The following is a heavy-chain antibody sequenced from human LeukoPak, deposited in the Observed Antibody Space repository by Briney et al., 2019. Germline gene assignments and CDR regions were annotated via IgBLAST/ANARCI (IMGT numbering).Heavy chain of an antibody. CDR3: ARDGITMRILEY. V-gene: IGHV3-21*01. CDR2: ITSSSIYK. D-gene: IGHD3-10*01. CDR1: GFIFNSYG. J-gene: IGHJ4*02. Sequence: GGSLRLSCTASGFIFNSYGIHWVRQAPGKGLEWVSSITSSSIYKYYADSMKGRFTISRDNAKNSLYLQMDSLRAEDTAVYYCARDGITMRILEYWGQGTLVTVSS.